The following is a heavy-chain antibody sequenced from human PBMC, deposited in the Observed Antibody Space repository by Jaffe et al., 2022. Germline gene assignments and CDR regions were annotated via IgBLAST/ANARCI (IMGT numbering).Heavy chain of an antibody. Sequence: QVQLQESGPGLVKPSETLSLTCTVSGGSISSYYWSWIRQPPGKGLEWIGYIYYSGSTNYNPSLKSRVTISVDTSKNQFSLKLSSVTAADTAVYYCARASTPSGWFSDAFDIWGQGTMVTVSS. CDR1: GGSISSYY. CDR3: ARASTPSGWFSDAFDI. D-gene: IGHD6-19*01. J-gene: IGHJ3*02. CDR2: IYYSGST. V-gene: IGHV4-59*01.